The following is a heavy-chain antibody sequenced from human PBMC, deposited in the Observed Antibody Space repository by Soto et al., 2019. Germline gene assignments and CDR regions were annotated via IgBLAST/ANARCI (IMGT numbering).Heavy chain of an antibody. J-gene: IGHJ4*02. CDR1: GFTFSSYA. CDR2: ISGSGGST. V-gene: IGHV3-23*01. CDR3: AKRAEADYYDSSGYTTYFDY. D-gene: IGHD3-22*01. Sequence: EVQLLESGGGLVQPGGSLRLSCAASGFTFSSYAMSWVRQAPGKGLEWVSAISGSGGSTYYADSVKGRFTISRDNSKNTLYPQMNSLRAEDTAVYYCAKRAEADYYDSSGYTTYFDYWGQGTLVTVSS.